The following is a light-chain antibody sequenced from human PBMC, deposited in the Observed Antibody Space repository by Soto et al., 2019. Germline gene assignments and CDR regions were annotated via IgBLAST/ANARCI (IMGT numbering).Light chain of an antibody. V-gene: IGKV3-20*01. CDR3: QQYGSSPT. J-gene: IGKJ2*01. CDR1: QSVSSNY. Sequence: EIVLTQSPGTLSLSPGERATLSCRASQSVSSNYLAWYQQKPGQAPRLVIYGASSRASGIPGRFRGSGSGTDFTLTISRLEPEDFAVYYCQQYGSSPTFGQGTKLEIK. CDR2: GAS.